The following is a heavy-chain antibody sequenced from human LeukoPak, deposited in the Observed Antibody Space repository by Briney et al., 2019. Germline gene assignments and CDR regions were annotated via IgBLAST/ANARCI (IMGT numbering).Heavy chain of an antibody. Sequence: GSLRLSCAASGFPFSSYSMNWVRQAPGKGLEWVSPISSSSSYIYYADSVKGRFTISRDNAKNSLYLQMNSLRAEDTAGYYCASDPGGNEVEVGFDPWGQGTLVTVSS. J-gene: IGHJ5*02. D-gene: IGHD4-23*01. CDR3: ASDPGGNEVEVGFDP. CDR2: ISSSSSYI. CDR1: GFPFSSYS. V-gene: IGHV3-21*01.